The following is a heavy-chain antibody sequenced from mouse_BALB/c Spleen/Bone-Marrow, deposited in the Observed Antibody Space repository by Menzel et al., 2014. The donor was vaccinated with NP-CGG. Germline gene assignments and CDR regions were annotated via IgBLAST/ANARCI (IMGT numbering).Heavy chain of an antibody. CDR1: GFTFSSYT. J-gene: IGHJ3*01. D-gene: IGHD1-1*01. CDR2: ISNGGGST. V-gene: IGHV5-12-2*01. CDR3: ARGGYAVVATPVAY. Sequence: EVNVVESGGGLVQPGGSLKLSCAASGFTFSSYTMSWVRQTPEKRLEWVAYISNGGGSTYYPDTVKGRFTISRDNAKNSLYLQMSSLKSEDTAMYYCARGGYAVVATPVAYWGQGTLVTVSA.